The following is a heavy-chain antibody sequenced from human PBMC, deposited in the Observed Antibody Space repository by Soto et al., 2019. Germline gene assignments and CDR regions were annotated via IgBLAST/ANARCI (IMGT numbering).Heavy chain of an antibody. D-gene: IGHD3-10*01. Sequence: PGGSLRLSCAASGFTFSSYAMHWVRQAPGKGLEWVAVISYDGSNKYYADSVKGRFTISRDNSKNTLYLQMNSLRAEDTAVYYCARERGFGESTLDYWGQGTLVTVSS. J-gene: IGHJ4*02. CDR1: GFTFSSYA. V-gene: IGHV3-30-3*01. CDR2: ISYDGSNK. CDR3: ARERGFGESTLDY.